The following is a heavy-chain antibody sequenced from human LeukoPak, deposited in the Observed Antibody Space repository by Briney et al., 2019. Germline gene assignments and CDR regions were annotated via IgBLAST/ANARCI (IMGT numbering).Heavy chain of an antibody. D-gene: IGHD6-13*01. CDR2: IYPGDSDT. Sequence: GESLKISCKGSGYSFTNYWIGWVRQMPGKGLEWMAIIYPGDSDTRYSPSFQGQVTISADKSISTAYLQWSSLEASDTAMYYCARQGAAAGNDYWGQGTLVTVSS. V-gene: IGHV5-51*01. CDR3: ARQGAAAGNDY. CDR1: GYSFTNYW. J-gene: IGHJ4*02.